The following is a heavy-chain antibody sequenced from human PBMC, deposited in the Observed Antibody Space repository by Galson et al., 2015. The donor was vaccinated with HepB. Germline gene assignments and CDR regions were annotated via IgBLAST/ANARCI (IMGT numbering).Heavy chain of an antibody. CDR1: GFTFSNAW. CDR2: IKSKTDGGTT. D-gene: IGHD3-3*01. Sequence: SLRLSCAASGFTFSNAWMNWVRQAPGKGLEWVGRIKSKTDGGTTDNAAPVKGRFTISRDDSKNTLYLQMNSLKTEDTAVYYCTTDTPYYDFWSGYFSRYYMDVWGKGTTVTVSS. CDR3: TTDTPYYDFWSGYFSRYYMDV. V-gene: IGHV3-15*07. J-gene: IGHJ6*03.